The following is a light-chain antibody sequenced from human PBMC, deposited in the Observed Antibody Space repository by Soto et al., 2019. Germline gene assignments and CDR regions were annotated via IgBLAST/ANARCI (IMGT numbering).Light chain of an antibody. CDR2: GAS. CDR3: QQYNNWPKT. J-gene: IGKJ3*01. CDR1: ESISSN. V-gene: IGKV3-15*01. Sequence: EIVMTQSPATLSVSPGERATLSCRASESISSNLAWYQQKPGQAPRLLIYGASTRAIGIPARFSGSGSGTEFTLTISSLQSEDFAVYYCQQYNNWPKTFGPGTKVNIK.